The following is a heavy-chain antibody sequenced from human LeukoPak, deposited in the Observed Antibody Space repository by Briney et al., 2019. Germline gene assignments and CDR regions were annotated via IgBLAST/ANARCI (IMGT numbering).Heavy chain of an antibody. Sequence: GGSLRLSCAASGFTFSTYTMNWVRQAPGKGLQWVSSISTRSSYLYYADSVKGRFTISRDNAKNSLYLQMNSLRAGDTALYYCAKEMTTVTYDAFDIWGQGTMVTVSS. J-gene: IGHJ3*02. CDR2: ISTRSSYL. CDR1: GFTFSTYT. CDR3: AKEMTTVTYDAFDI. D-gene: IGHD4-17*01. V-gene: IGHV3-21*04.